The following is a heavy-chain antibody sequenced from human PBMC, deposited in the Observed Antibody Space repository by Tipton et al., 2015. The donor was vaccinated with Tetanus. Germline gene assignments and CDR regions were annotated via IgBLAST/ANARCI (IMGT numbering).Heavy chain of an antibody. Sequence: AGLVKPSETLSLTCAVYGGSFSGYYWSWIRQPPGKGLEWIGEINHSGSTNYNPSLKSRVTISVDTSKNQFSLKLSSVTAADTAVYYCARGLFRVVVVAATRFNYFDYWGQGTLVTVSS. J-gene: IGHJ4*02. CDR3: ARGLFRVVVVAATRFNYFDY. V-gene: IGHV4-34*01. D-gene: IGHD2-15*01. CDR2: INHSGST. CDR1: GGSFSGYY.